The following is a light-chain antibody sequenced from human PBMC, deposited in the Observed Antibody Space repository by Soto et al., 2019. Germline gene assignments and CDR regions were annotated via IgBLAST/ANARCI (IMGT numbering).Light chain of an antibody. CDR3: QQYNSYPTWT. J-gene: IGKJ1*01. V-gene: IGKV1-5*01. CDR1: QSISSW. CDR2: DAS. Sequence: DIHMTQSPSTLSASVEDRFTITCRASQSISSWLAWYQQKPMKAPKLLXYDASSLESGVPSSFSGSGSGTEFTLTISSLQHDDFATYYCQQYNSYPTWTFGQGTKVDIK.